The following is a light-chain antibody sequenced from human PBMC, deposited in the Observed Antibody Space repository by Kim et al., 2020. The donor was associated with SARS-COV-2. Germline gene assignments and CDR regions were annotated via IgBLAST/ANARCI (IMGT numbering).Light chain of an antibody. J-gene: IGLJ2*01. V-gene: IGLV3-1*01. CDR1: KVGDKY. CDR2: QDS. CDR3: QAWDSSTHVV. Sequence: SPGQTAIIICSGYKVGDKYAGWYQQKPGQSPVLVIYQDSKRHSGIPERFSRSNSGNTATLTISGTQAMDEADYYCQAWDSSTHVVFGGGTQLAVL.